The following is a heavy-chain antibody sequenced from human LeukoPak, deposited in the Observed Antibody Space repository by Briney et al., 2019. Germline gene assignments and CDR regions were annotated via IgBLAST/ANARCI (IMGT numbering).Heavy chain of an antibody. Sequence: SETLSLTCTVSGDSISSSGYYWGWIRQPPGKGLEWIGTIHYSGSTYYNPSLKSRVTISVDTSKNQFSLNLSSVTAADTAVYYCYICSSTSCYRYWGQGTLVTVSS. D-gene: IGHD2-2*01. CDR1: GDSISSSGYY. CDR2: IHYSGST. CDR3: YICSSTSCYRY. J-gene: IGHJ4*02. V-gene: IGHV4-39*01.